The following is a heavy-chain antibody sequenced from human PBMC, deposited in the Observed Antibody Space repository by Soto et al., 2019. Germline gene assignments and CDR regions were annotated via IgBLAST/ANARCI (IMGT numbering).Heavy chain of an antibody. J-gene: IGHJ6*02. D-gene: IGHD1-20*01. CDR2: ISGSGGST. CDR3: AARDGITGIYYYYYGMDV. CDR1: GFTFSSYA. V-gene: IGHV3-23*01. Sequence: EVQLLESGGGLVQPGGSLRLSCAASGFTFSSYAMSWVRQAPGKGLEWVSAISGSGGSTYYADSVKGRFTISRDNSKNTLYLQMNRLRAEDTAVYYCAARDGITGIYYYYYGMDVWGQGTTVTVSS.